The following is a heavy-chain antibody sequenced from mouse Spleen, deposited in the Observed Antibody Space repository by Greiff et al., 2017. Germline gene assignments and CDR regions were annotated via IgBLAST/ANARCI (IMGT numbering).Heavy chain of an antibody. J-gene: IGHJ4*01. CDR2: IYPGGGYT. Sequence: QVQLQQSGAELVRPGTSVKMSCKASGYTFTNYWIGWAKQRPGHGLEWIGDIYPGGGYTNYNEKFKGKATLTADKSSSTAYMQFSSLTSEDSAIYYCAREKMGGQTGDAMDYWGQGTSVTVSS. CDR3: AREKMGGQTGDAMDY. V-gene: IGHV1-63*01. CDR1: GYTFTNYW. D-gene: IGHD2-3*01.